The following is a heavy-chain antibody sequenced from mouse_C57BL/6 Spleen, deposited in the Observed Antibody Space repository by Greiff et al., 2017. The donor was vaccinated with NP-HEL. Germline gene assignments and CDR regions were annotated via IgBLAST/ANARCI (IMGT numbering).Heavy chain of an antibody. Sequence: QVQLKQPGAELVRPGTSVKLSCKASGYTFTSYWMHWVKQRPGQGLEWIGVIDPSDSYTNYNQKFKGKATLTVDTSSSTAYMQLSSLTSEDSAVYYCARVGDSSGWDYWGQGTSVTVSS. CDR1: GYTFTSYW. CDR2: IDPSDSYT. CDR3: ARVGDSSGWDY. D-gene: IGHD3-2*02. J-gene: IGHJ4*01. V-gene: IGHV1-59*01.